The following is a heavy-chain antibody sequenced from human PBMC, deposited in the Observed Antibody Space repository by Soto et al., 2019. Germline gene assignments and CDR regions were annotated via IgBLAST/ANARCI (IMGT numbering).Heavy chain of an antibody. D-gene: IGHD2-15*01. CDR2: IYYSGST. J-gene: IGHJ4*02. Sequence: SETLSLTCTVSGGSISSGGYYWSWIRQHPGKGLEWIGYIYYSGSTYYNPSLKSRVTTSVDTSKNQFSLKLSSVTAADTAVYYCARAGYCSGGSCYSLYYFDYWGQGTLVTVSS. V-gene: IGHV4-31*03. CDR1: GGSISSGGYY. CDR3: ARAGYCSGGSCYSLYYFDY.